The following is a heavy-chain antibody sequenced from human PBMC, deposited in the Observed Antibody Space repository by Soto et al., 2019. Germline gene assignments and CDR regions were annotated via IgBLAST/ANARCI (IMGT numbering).Heavy chain of an antibody. CDR1: GFIFSNAW. CDR3: ATGALFDY. J-gene: IGHJ4*02. CDR2: IKSKPDGATI. Sequence: EVQLVESGGDLVKPGGSLRLSCAGSGFIFSNAWMSWVRQAPGKGLEWVARIKSKPDGATIDYAAPVKGRFTISRDDSKSTVYLQMNSLKTEDTGVCYCATGALFDYWGQGTLVTVSS. V-gene: IGHV3-15*01.